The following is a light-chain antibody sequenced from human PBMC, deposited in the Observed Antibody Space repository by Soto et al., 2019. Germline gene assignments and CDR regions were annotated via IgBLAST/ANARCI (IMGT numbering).Light chain of an antibody. CDR2: GAS. CDR3: QQYGTSHT. Sequence: EIVLTQSPGTLSLSQGERATLSCRASQSVSSSYLAWYQQKPGQAPRLLIYGASSRATGIPDRFSGSGSGTDFTLTISRLEPEDFAVYYCQQYGTSHTFGPGTKVDIK. J-gene: IGKJ3*01. V-gene: IGKV3-20*01. CDR1: QSVSSSY.